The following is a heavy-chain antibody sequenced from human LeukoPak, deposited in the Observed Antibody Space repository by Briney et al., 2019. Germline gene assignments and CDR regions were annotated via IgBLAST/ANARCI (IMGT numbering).Heavy chain of an antibody. Sequence: SQTLSLTCTVSGDSISSGGYYWSWIPQPPGRGLESIGYIFHSGSTYYNPSLKSRVTMSVDRSKNQFSLKLSSVTAADTAVYYCARGGVGTNFDYWGQGILVTVSS. CDR1: GDSISSGGYY. D-gene: IGHD1-26*01. V-gene: IGHV4-30-2*01. J-gene: IGHJ4*02. CDR3: ARGGVGTNFDY. CDR2: IFHSGST.